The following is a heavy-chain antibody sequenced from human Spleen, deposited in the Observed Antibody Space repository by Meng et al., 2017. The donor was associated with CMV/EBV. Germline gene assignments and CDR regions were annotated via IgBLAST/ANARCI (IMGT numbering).Heavy chain of an antibody. CDR3: AKIRGEHCGGGSCYGFDY. J-gene: IGHJ4*02. V-gene: IGHV3-30-3*02. CDR2: ISYDGGNK. D-gene: IGHD2-15*01. Sequence: GGSLRLSCAASGFTFGNYAVHWVRQAPGKGLEWVAFISYDGGNKYYADSVKGRFTISRDNSKSLLYLHMNTLTADDTALYYCAKIRGEHCGGGSCYGFDYWGQGTLVTVSS. CDR1: GFTFGNYA.